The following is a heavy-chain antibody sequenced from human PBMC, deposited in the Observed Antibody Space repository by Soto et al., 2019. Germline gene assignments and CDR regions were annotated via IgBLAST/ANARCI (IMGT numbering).Heavy chain of an antibody. CDR3: AKIRSGSYYARRAFDI. V-gene: IGHV3-23*01. CDR2: ISGSGGST. Sequence: GSLRLSCAASGFTFSSYAMSWVRQAPGRGLEWVSAISGSGGSTYYADSVKGRFTISRDNSKNTLYLQMDSLRAEDTAVYYCAKIRSGSYYARRAFDIWGQGTMVTVSS. CDR1: GFTFSSYA. J-gene: IGHJ3*02. D-gene: IGHD1-26*01.